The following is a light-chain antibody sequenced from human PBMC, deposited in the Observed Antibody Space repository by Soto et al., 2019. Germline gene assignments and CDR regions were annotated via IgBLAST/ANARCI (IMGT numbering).Light chain of an antibody. Sequence: EIVMTQSPATLSVSPGERATLYCKASQRISSNLAWYQQKPGQPPRLLIYGASTRASGIPARFSGSGSGTEFTLTISGLQSEDFALYYCQQYNICPPYTFGQGTQLEIK. CDR1: QRISSN. V-gene: IGKV3-15*01. J-gene: IGKJ2*01. CDR3: QQYNICPPYT. CDR2: GAS.